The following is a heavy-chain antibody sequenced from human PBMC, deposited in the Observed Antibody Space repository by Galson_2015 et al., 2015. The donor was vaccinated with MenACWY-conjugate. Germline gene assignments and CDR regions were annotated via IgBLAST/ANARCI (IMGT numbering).Heavy chain of an antibody. J-gene: IGHJ5*02. CDR2: IKQDGSEK. Sequence: SLRLSCAASGFTFSNAWMNWVRQVPGKGLEWVANIKQDGSEKYYVDSVKGRFTISRDNAKNSLYLQMNSLRAEDTAVYYCARAKELERRLNWFDPWGQGTLVTVSS. CDR1: GFTFSNAW. CDR3: ARAKELERRLNWFDP. V-gene: IGHV3-7*03. D-gene: IGHD1-1*01.